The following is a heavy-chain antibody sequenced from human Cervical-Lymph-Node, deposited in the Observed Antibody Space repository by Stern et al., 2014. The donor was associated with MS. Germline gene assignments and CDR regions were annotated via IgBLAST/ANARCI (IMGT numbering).Heavy chain of an antibody. CDR2: IYPADSET. Sequence: MQLVQSGAEVKKPGESLKISCKGSGYSFASYWIGWVRQMPGKGLEWMGIIYPADSETRYSPSFQGQVTISADKSISTAYLQWSSLKASDTAMYYCARTVCSGGSCYTVPFDYWGQGTLVTVSS. D-gene: IGHD2-15*01. V-gene: IGHV5-51*01. CDR3: ARTVCSGGSCYTVPFDY. J-gene: IGHJ4*02. CDR1: GYSFASYW.